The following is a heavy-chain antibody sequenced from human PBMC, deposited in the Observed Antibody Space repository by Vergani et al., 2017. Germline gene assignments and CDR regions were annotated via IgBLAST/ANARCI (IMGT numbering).Heavy chain of an antibody. CDR1: GCSISSYY. Sequence: QVQLQESGPGLVKPSETLSLTCTVSGCSISSYYWSWIRQPPGKGLEWIGYIYYSGSTNYNPSLKSPVTISVDTSKNQFSLKLSSVTAADTAVYYWAREESGYYFDYWGQGTLVTVSS. D-gene: IGHD6-25*01. CDR3: AREESGYYFDY. V-gene: IGHV4-59*01. CDR2: IYYSGST. J-gene: IGHJ4*02.